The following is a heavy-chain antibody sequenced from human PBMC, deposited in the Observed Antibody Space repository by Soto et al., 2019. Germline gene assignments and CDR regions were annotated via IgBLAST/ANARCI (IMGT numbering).Heavy chain of an antibody. CDR1: GGSVSSGAFY. CDR3: ARQGAGTIDFPTFIYYFYDMDV. V-gene: IGHV4-31*01. Sequence: QVQLQESGPGLVKPSETLSLTCTVSGGSVSSGAFYWSWIRQHPGKGLEWIGYIHYTGGTYYNPSKESPLSRTLDGSRSQFSLELASVTAADTAGYYCARQGAGTIDFPTFIYYFYDMDVWGRGTTVTVSS. CDR2: IHYTGGT. J-gene: IGHJ6*03. D-gene: IGHD1-1*01.